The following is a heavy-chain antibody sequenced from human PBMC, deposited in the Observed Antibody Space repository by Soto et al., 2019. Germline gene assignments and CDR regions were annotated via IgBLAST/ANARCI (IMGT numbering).Heavy chain of an antibody. CDR1: GGSVSRESHY. V-gene: IGHV4-61*01. CDR2: IYYTGST. J-gene: IGHJ6*04. Sequence: SETLSLTCTVSGGSVSRESHYWSWIRQTPGKGLEWIGYIYYTGSTNYNPSLKGRVTMSVDTSRDQVSLRLRSVTRADTAVYYCARDLYDFRSGSHYYAMVVWGTGPKLTVST. D-gene: IGHD3-3*01. CDR3: ARDLYDFRSGSHYYAMVV.